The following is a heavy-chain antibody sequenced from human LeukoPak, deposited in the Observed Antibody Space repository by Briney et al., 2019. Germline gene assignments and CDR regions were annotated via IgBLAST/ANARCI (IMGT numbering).Heavy chain of an antibody. CDR2: LTGSAIST. Sequence: GGSLRLSCAASGFTFSDYAMTWVRQAPGKGLEWVSGLTGSAISTYYAESVKGRFTISRDNSKNTLYLQMNSLRSEDTAVYYCARGRYSGYDFDYYFDYWGQGTLVTVSS. J-gene: IGHJ4*02. D-gene: IGHD5-12*01. V-gene: IGHV3-23*01. CDR1: GFTFSDYA. CDR3: ARGRYSGYDFDYYFDY.